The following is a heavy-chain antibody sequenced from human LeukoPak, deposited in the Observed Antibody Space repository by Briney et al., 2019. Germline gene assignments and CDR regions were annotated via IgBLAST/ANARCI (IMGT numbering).Heavy chain of an antibody. V-gene: IGHV4-39*01. D-gene: IGHD3-3*01. Sequence: SETLSLTCTVSGGSISSSSYYWGWIRQPPGKGLEWIGNIYYSGSTYYNPSLKSRVTISIDTSKKQFSLKLSSVTAADTAAYYCARGRITTFGVVIPLDYWGQGALVTVSS. CDR3: ARGRITTFGVVIPLDY. J-gene: IGHJ4*02. CDR1: GGSISSSSYY. CDR2: IYYSGST.